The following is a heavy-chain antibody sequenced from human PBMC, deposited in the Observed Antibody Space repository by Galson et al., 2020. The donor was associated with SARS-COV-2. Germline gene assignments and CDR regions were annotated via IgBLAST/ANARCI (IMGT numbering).Heavy chain of an antibody. V-gene: IGHV4-31*03. D-gene: IGHD3-10*01. CDR1: GGSISSGGYY. Sequence: SETLSLTCTVSGGSISSGGYYWSWIRQHPGKGLEWIGYIYYSGSTYYNPSLKSRVTISVDTSKNQFSLKLSSVTAADTAVYYCARDPGDYYGSGSYYMNWGQGTLVTVSS. CDR2: IYYSGST. J-gene: IGHJ4*02. CDR3: ARDPGDYYGSGSYYMN.